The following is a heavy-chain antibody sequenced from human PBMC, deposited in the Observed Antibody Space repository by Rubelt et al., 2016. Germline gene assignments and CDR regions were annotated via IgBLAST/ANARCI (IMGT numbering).Heavy chain of an antibody. V-gene: IGHV4-34*01. J-gene: IGHJ6*03. CDR3: ARVGRFVGVVKYHHYYMDV. D-gene: IGHD3-3*01. CDR1: GGSFSGYY. CDR2: INHSGST. Sequence: GLLKPSETLSLTCAVYGGSFSGYYWSWIRQPPGKGLEWIGEINHSGSTNYNPSLKSRVTISVDTSKNQFSLKLSSGTAADTAVYYCARVGRFVGVVKYHHYYMDVWGKGTTVTVSS.